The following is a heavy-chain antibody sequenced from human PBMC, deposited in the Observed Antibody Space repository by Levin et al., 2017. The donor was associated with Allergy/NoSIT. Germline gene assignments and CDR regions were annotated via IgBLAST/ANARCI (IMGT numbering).Heavy chain of an antibody. D-gene: IGHD2-15*01. CDR3: AKDSLHKEVSANFWYFDL. V-gene: IGHV3-23*01. CDR2: ISGSGGST. Sequence: PGGSLRLSCAASGLTFSSYAVNWVRRAPGKGLEWVSVISGSGGSTFYADSVKGRFTISRDNSKNTVFLQMHSLRVEDTAIYYCAKDSLHKEVSANFWYFDLWGRGTLVTVSS. CDR1: GLTFSSYA. J-gene: IGHJ2*01.